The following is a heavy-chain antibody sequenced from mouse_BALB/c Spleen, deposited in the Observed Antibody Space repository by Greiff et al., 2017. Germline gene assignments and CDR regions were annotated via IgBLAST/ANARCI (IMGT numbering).Heavy chain of an antibody. D-gene: IGHD4-1*01. V-gene: IGHV5-4*02. Sequence: EVMLVESGGGLVKPGGSLKLSCAASGFTFSDYYMYWVRQTPEKRLEWVATISDGGSYTYYPDSVKGRFTISRDNAKNNLYLQMSRLKSEDTAMYYCARDCLGLMDYWGQGTSVTVSS. J-gene: IGHJ4*01. CDR1: GFTFSDYY. CDR3: ARDCLGLMDY. CDR2: ISDGGSYT.